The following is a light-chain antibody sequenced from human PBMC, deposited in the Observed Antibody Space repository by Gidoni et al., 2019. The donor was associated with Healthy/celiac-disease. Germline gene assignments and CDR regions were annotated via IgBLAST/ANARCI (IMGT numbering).Light chain of an antibody. CDR2: LGS. Sequence: IVMTQSPLSLPVTPGEPASISCRSSQSLLHSNGYNYLDWYLQKPGQSPQLLIYLGSNRASGVPDRFSGSGSGTDFTLKISRVEAEDVGVYYCMQALQTPLXFXGGTKVEIK. CDR1: QSLLHSNGYNY. J-gene: IGKJ4*01. CDR3: MQALQTPLX. V-gene: IGKV2-28*01.